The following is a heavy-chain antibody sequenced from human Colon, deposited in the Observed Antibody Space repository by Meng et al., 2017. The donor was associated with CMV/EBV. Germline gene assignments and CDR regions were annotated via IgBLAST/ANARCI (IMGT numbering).Heavy chain of an antibody. J-gene: IGHJ4*02. V-gene: IGHV3-23*01. CDR2: ITESGGT. D-gene: IGHD6-19*01. Sequence: GESLKISCAASGFAFSAFRLSWVRQAPGKGLEWVSRITESGGTNYADSVRGRFVISRDISNQMVWLQMSDLRPEDTGVYYCTKGHVAAVTAGDYWGQGTLVTVSS. CDR1: GFAFSAFR. CDR3: TKGHVAAVTAGDY.